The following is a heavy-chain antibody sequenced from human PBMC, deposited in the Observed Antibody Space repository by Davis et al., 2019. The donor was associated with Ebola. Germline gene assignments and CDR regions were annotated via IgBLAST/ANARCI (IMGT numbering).Heavy chain of an antibody. V-gene: IGHV3-74*01. CDR2: INSDGSST. CDR3: ARGEQQLADY. Sequence: PGRSLRLSCPASAFTFSSYWMHWVRHAPGKGLGWVSRINSDGSSTSYADSVKGRFTISRDNAKNTLYLQMNSLRAEDTAVYYCARGEQQLADYWGQGTLVTVSS. J-gene: IGHJ4*02. D-gene: IGHD6-13*01. CDR1: AFTFSSYW.